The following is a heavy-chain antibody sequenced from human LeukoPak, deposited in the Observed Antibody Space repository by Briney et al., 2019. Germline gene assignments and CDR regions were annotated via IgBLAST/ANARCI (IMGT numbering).Heavy chain of an antibody. CDR1: GYTFTDYY. V-gene: IGHV1-46*01. CDR3: ARGNNGDFPNAFDI. CDR2: INPSDGTT. J-gene: IGHJ3*02. Sequence: ASVKVSGKASGYTFTDYYLHWVRQAPGQGLEWMGIINPSDGTTSYAQKFQGRVTVTRDRSTSTIYMELSSLRSEDTAVYYCARGNNGDFPNAFDIWGQGTTMVTVSS. D-gene: IGHD4-17*01.